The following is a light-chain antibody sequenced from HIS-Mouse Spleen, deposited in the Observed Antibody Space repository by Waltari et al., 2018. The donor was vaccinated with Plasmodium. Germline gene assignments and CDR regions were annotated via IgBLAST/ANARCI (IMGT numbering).Light chain of an antibody. J-gene: IGLJ3*02. V-gene: IGLV3-10*01. Sequence: SYELTQPHSVSVSPGQTARITCSGDALPKKSASWYQQKSGQAPVLVIYDDSKRPSGIPERFSGSSSGTMATLTISGAQVEDEADYYCYSTDSSGNHRVFGGGTKLTVL. CDR2: DDS. CDR1: ALPKKS. CDR3: YSTDSSGNHRV.